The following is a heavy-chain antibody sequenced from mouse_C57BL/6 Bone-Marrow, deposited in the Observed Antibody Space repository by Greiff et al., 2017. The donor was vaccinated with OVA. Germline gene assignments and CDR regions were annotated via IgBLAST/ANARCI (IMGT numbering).Heavy chain of an antibody. CDR3: ARNVWYYGSSPNWYFDV. CDR1: GFSLTSYA. Sequence: VQVVESGPGLVAPSQSLSITCTVSGFSLTSYAISWVRQPPGKGLEWLGVIWTGGGTNYNSALKSRLSISKDNSKSQVFLKMNSLQTDDTARYYCARNVWYYGSSPNWYFDVWGTGTTVTVSS. CDR2: IWTGGGT. J-gene: IGHJ1*03. D-gene: IGHD1-1*01. V-gene: IGHV2-9-1*01.